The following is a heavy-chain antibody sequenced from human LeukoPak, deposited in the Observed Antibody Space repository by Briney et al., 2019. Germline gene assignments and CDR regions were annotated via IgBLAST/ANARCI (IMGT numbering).Heavy chain of an antibody. D-gene: IGHD6-19*01. V-gene: IGHV4-59*01. CDR1: GGSISSYY. CDR2: IYYSGST. CDR3: AGSIAVAGHDAFDI. J-gene: IGHJ3*02. Sequence: SETLSLTSTVSGGSISSYYWSWIRQPPGKGLEWIGYIYYSGSTNYNPSLKSRVTISVDTSKNQFSLKLSSVTAADTAVYYCAGSIAVAGHDAFDIWGQGTMVTVSS.